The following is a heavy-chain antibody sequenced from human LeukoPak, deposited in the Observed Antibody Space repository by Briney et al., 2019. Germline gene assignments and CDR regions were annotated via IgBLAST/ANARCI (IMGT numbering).Heavy chain of an antibody. V-gene: IGHV1-18*01. CDR3: ARDAAAYCGGDCYSIISY. D-gene: IGHD2-21*02. CDR2: ISGYNGNT. J-gene: IGHJ4*02. CDR1: GYTFSSYG. Sequence: ASVKVSCKASGYTFSSYGISWVRQAPGQGLEWMGWISGYNGNTNYAQKLQGRVNMTTDTSTSTAYMELRSLRSDDTAVYYCARDAAAYCGGDCYSIISYWGQGTLVTVSS.